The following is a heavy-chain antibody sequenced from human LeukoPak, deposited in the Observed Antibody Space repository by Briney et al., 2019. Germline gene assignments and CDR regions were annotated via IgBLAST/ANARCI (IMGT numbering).Heavy chain of an antibody. J-gene: IGHJ5*02. D-gene: IGHD4-17*01. CDR1: GGSISSSSYY. CDR2: IYYSGST. CDR3: ARTVDYGDYGFDP. Sequence: KASEKLSFTCTVSGGSISSSSYYWGWIRQPPGKGLEWIGSIYYSGSTYYNPSVKSRVTISVDTSKNQFSLKLSSVTAADTAVYYCARTVDYGDYGFDPWGQGTLVTVSS. V-gene: IGHV4-39*01.